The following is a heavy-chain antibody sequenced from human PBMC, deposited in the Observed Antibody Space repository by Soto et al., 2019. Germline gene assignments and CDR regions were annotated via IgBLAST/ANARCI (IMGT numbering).Heavy chain of an antibody. CDR1: GGSISSGGYY. CDR3: ARGPPPTGYSSGWYIDY. Sequence: QVQLQESGPGLVKPSQTLSLTCTVSGGSISSGGYYWSWIRQHPGKGLEWIGYIYYSGSTYYNPCLKSRVTISVDTAKNQFSLTLSYVTAADTAVYYCARGPPPTGYSSGWYIDYWGQGTLVTVSS. D-gene: IGHD6-19*01. CDR2: IYYSGST. J-gene: IGHJ4*02. V-gene: IGHV4-31*03.